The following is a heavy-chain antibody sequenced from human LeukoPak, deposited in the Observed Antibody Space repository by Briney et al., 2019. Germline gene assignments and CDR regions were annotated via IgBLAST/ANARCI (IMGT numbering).Heavy chain of an antibody. D-gene: IGHD2-8*02. J-gene: IGHJ4*02. CDR2: IKEDGSER. CDR3: ARDYWASDY. CDR1: GITFSTYW. V-gene: IGHV3-7*01. Sequence: PGGSLRLSCAASGITFSTYWMSWVRQAPGKGLEWVANIKEDGSERYYVDSVKGRFTISRDNARNSPYLQMNSLRAEDTAVYYCARDYWASDYWGQGTLVTVSS.